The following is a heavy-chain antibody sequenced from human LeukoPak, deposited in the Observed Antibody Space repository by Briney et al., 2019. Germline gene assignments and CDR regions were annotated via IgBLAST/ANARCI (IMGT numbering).Heavy chain of an antibody. CDR1: GFTFSNYG. CDR2: ISSSGSTI. D-gene: IGHD6-13*01. J-gene: IGHJ4*02. Sequence: PGKSLTLSCAAGGFTFSNYGMNWVRQAPGKGLEWVSYISSSGSTIYYADSVKGRFTISRDNAKNSLYLQMNSLRAEDTAVYYCARDEGLAAASTFDYWGQGTLVTVSS. V-gene: IGHV3-48*03. CDR3: ARDEGLAAASTFDY.